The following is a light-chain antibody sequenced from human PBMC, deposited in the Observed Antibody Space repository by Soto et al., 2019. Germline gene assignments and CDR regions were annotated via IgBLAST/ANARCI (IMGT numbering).Light chain of an antibody. CDR2: AAS. Sequence: DIQMTQSPSSLSASVGDRVTLTCRASQGISNSLAWYQQKPGQVPKLLIYAASSRATGIPDRFSGSGSGTEFTLTISSLQPDDFATYYCQQYVSYSATFGQGTKVDIK. CDR3: QQYVSYSAT. J-gene: IGKJ1*01. CDR1: QGISNS. V-gene: IGKV1-NL1*01.